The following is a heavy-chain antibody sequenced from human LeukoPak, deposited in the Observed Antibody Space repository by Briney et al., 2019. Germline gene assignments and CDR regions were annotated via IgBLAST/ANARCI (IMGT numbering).Heavy chain of an antibody. CDR1: GGSISSGDYY. Sequence: PSETLSLTCTVSGGSISSGDYYWSWIRQPPGKGLEWIGYIYHSGSTYYNPSLKSRVTISVDRSKNQFSLKLSSVTAADTAVYYCARVYSYGFKYYFDYWGQGTLVTVSS. V-gene: IGHV4-30-2*01. CDR3: ARVYSYGFKYYFDY. J-gene: IGHJ4*02. D-gene: IGHD5-18*01. CDR2: IYHSGST.